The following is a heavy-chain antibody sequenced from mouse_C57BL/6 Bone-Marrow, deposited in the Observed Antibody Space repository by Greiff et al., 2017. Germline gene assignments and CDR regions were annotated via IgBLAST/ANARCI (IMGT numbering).Heavy chain of an antibody. D-gene: IGHD1-1*01. CDR3: ARFEYYGSSYEFAY. Sequence: VKLQQPGAELVKPGASVKLSCKASGYTFTTYWMQWLKQRPGQGLEWIGEIDPFDSYTNYNQKFKGKATLTVDTSSSTAYMQLSSLTSEDSAVYYGARFEYYGSSYEFAYWGQGTLVTVSA. CDR2: IDPFDSYT. CDR1: GYTFTTYW. V-gene: IGHV1-50*01. J-gene: IGHJ3*01.